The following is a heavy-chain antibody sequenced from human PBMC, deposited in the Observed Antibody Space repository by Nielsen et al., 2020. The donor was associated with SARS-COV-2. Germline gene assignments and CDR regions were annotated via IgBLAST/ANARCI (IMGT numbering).Heavy chain of an antibody. V-gene: IGHV3-13*04. CDR3: ARGGYGWIGGGMDV. CDR1: GFTFSSYD. D-gene: IGHD3-10*01. Sequence: GGSLRLSCVASGFTFSSYDMRWVRQAPGKGLEWVSAIGSAGDTYFPGSVKGRFTISRENAKNSLYLQMNSLSAGDTAVYYCARGGYGWIGGGMDVWGQGTTVTVSS. CDR2: IGSAGDT. J-gene: IGHJ6*02.